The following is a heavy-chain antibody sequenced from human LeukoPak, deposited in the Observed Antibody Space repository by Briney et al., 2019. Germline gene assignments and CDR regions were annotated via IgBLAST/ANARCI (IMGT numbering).Heavy chain of an antibody. D-gene: IGHD3-3*01. CDR2: MNPNSGNT. CDR1: GYTFTSYD. J-gene: IGHJ6*03. Sequence: ASVKVSCKASGYTFTSYDINWVRQATGQGLGWMGWMNPNSGNTGYAQKFQGRVTMTRNTSISTAYMELSSLRSEDTAVYYCARGTYYDFWSGYYTGARYYYYYMDVWGKGTTVTVSS. CDR3: ARGTYYDFWSGYYTGARYYYYYMDV. V-gene: IGHV1-8*01.